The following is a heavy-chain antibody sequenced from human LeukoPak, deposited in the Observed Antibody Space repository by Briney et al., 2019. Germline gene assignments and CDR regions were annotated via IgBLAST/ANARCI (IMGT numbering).Heavy chain of an antibody. CDR3: ARHGASSGSGWRIFDY. D-gene: IGHD6-19*01. CDR1: GGSISSSSYY. Sequence: SETLSLTCTVSGGSISSSSYYCGWIRQPPGKGLEWIGSIYYSGSTYYNPSLKRRVTISVDTDKNQFSLKLSSVTAAGTAVYYCARHGASSGSGWRIFDYWGQGTLVTVSS. V-gene: IGHV4-39*01. J-gene: IGHJ4*02. CDR2: IYYSGST.